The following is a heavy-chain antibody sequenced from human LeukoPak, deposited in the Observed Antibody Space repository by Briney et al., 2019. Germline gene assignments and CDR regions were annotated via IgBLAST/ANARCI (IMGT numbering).Heavy chain of an antibody. CDR3: ARDQGSSWYRSFFATFDP. Sequence: GGSLRLSCAASGFTFSSYSMNWVRQAPGKGLEWVSSISSSSYIYYADSVKGRFTISRDNAKNSLYLQMNSLRAEDTAVYYCARDQGSSWYRSFFATFDPWGQGTLVTVSS. J-gene: IGHJ5*02. V-gene: IGHV3-21*04. CDR1: GFTFSSYS. D-gene: IGHD6-13*01. CDR2: ISSSSYI.